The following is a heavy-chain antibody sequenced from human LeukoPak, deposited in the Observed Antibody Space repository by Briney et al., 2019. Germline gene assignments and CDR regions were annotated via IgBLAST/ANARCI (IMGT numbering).Heavy chain of an antibody. CDR2: INSGGTTT. J-gene: IGHJ4*02. D-gene: IGHD3-22*01. CDR3: LRGDSRDF. Sequence: GGCLRLSCAACGFAFSTYTMNWARQSPGKGLEWVASINSGGTTTHYADSVKGRFTISRDNAQNVLYLQMNGLRADDAAVYYCLRGDSRDFWGQGTLVTVSS. CDR1: GFAFSTYT. V-gene: IGHV3-21*06.